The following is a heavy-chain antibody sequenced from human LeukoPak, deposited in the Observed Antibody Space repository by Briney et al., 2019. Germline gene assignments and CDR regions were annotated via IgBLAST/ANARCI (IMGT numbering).Heavy chain of an antibody. J-gene: IGHJ4*02. Sequence: GGSLRLSCAASGFAITTYWMTWVRQAPGKGLEWVSAISGSGGSTYYADSVKGRFTISRDNSKNTLYLQMNSLRAEDTAVYYCAKVAGEVATPLYYFDYWGQGTLVTVSS. V-gene: IGHV3-23*01. D-gene: IGHD5-12*01. CDR1: GFAITTYW. CDR3: AKVAGEVATPLYYFDY. CDR2: ISGSGGST.